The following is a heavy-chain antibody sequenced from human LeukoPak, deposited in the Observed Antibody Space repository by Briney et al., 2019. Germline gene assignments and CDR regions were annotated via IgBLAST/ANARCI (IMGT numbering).Heavy chain of an antibody. CDR1: GGSISSGGYY. CDR3: ARGWFGELLFDY. Sequence: PSQTLSLTCTVSGGSISSGGYYWSWIRQHPGKGLEWIGRIYTSGSTNYNPSLKSRVTMSVDTSKNQFSLKLSSVTAADTAVYYCARGWFGELLFDYWGQGTLVTVSS. J-gene: IGHJ4*02. CDR2: IYTSGST. D-gene: IGHD3-10*01. V-gene: IGHV4-61*02.